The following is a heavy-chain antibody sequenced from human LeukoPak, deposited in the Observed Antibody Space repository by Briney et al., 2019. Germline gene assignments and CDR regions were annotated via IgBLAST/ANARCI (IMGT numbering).Heavy chain of an antibody. CDR2: TYYRSRWYS. J-gene: IGHJ3*02. D-gene: IGHD3-16*02. CDR1: GDSVSSNSVA. V-gene: IGHV6-1*01. Sequence: PSQTLSLTCAISGDSVSSNSVAWHWIRQSPSRGLEWLGRTYYRSRWYSDYAVSVKSRISSNPDTSKNQFSLQLNSVTPEDTAVYHCARDPDPFSKLSVFDMWGQGTMVTVSS. CDR3: ARDPDPFSKLSVFDM.